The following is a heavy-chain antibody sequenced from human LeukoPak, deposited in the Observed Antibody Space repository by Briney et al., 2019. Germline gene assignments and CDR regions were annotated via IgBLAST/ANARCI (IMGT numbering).Heavy chain of an antibody. CDR1: GGSISSYY. CDR2: IYTSGST. V-gene: IGHV4-4*07. J-gene: IGHJ6*03. CDR3: ARKSGIAVAGTYMDV. Sequence: SETLSLTCTVSGGSISSYYWSWIRQPAGKGLEWIGRIYTSGSTNYNPSLKSRVTISVDTSKNQFSLKLSSVTAADTAVYYCARKSGIAVAGTYMDVWGKGTTVTVSS. D-gene: IGHD6-19*01.